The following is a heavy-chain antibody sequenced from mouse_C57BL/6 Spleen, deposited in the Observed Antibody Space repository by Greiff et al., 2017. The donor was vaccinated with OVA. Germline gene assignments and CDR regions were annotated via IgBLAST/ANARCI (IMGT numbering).Heavy chain of an antibody. V-gene: IGHV2-6-1*01. Sequence: VKLMESGPGLVAPSQSLSITCTVSGFSLTSCGVHWVRQPPGKGLEWLVVIWSAGSTTYNSALTSRLSICKDNSKSQVFLKMNSLQTDDTAMYYCARHEDDYAFAYWGQGTLVTVSS. CDR3: ARHEDDYAFAY. CDR1: GFSLTSCG. J-gene: IGHJ3*01. CDR2: IWSAGST. D-gene: IGHD2-4*01.